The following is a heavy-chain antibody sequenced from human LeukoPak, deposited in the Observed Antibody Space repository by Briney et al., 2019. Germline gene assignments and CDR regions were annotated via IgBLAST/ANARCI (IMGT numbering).Heavy chain of an antibody. CDR2: IYYSGST. CDR1: GGSISSYY. D-gene: IGHD3-3*01. Sequence: SETLSLTCTVSGGSISSYYWSWIRQPPGKGLEWIGYIYYSGSTNYNPSLKSRVTISVDTSKNQFSLKLSSVTAADTAVYYCARAQFTIFGAVTEFDYWGQGTLVTVSS. J-gene: IGHJ4*02. CDR3: ARAQFTIFGAVTEFDY. V-gene: IGHV4-59*01.